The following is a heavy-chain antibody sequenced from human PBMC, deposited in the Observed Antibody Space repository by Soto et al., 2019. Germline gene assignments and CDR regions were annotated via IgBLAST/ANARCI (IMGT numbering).Heavy chain of an antibody. J-gene: IGHJ5*02. CDR2: IYYSGST. V-gene: IGHV4-31*03. Sequence: SETLSLTCTVSGGSISSGGYYWSWIRQHPGKGLEWIGYIYYSGSTYYNPSLKSRVTISVDTSKNQFSLKLSSVTAADTAVYYCAREGSSSPPYNWFDPWGQGTLVTSPQ. CDR1: GGSISSGGYY. CDR3: AREGSSSPPYNWFDP. D-gene: IGHD6-13*01.